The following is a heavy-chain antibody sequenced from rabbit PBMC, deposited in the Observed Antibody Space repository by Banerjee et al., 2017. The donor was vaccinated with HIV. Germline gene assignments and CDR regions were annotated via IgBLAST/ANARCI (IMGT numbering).Heavy chain of an antibody. CDR3: ARVSETSGWGEDL. V-gene: IGHV1S45*01. J-gene: IGHJ3*01. Sequence: QEQLVESGGGLVQPEGSLTLTCTASGFSFSARDVMCWVRQAPGKGLEWIACINAATAKPVYATWAKGRFTISRTSSTTVTLRMTSLTAADTATYFCARVSETSGWGEDLWGQGTLVTVS. D-gene: IGHD4-1*01. CDR1: GFSFSARDV. CDR2: INAATAKP.